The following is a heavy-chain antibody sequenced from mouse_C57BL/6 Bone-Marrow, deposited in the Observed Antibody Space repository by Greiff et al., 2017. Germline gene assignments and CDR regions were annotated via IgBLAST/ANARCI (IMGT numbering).Heavy chain of an antibody. CDR3: ARDAFYYYGSSYGYYAMDY. Sequence: EVKLVESGGGLVQSGRSLRLSCATSGFTFSDLYMEWVRQAPGKGLEWIAASRNKANDYTTEYSASVKGRFIVSRDTSQSILYLQMNALRAEDTAIYYCARDAFYYYGSSYGYYAMDYWGQGTSVTVSS. V-gene: IGHV7-1*01. J-gene: IGHJ4*01. CDR1: GFTFSDLY. CDR2: SRNKANDYTT. D-gene: IGHD1-1*01.